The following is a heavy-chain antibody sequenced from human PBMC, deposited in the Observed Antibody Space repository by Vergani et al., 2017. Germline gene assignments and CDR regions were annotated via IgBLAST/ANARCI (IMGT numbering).Heavy chain of an antibody. CDR2: IYYSGST. J-gene: IGHJ6*03. D-gene: IGHD6-6*01. CDR1: GGSISSYY. CDR3: ARGEKYSSWDYYYYYMDV. Sequence: QVQLQESGPGLVKPSETLSLTCTVSGGSISSYYWSWIRQPPGKGLEWIGYIYYSGSTNYNPSLKSRVTISVDTSKNQFSLKLSSVTAADTAVYYCARGEKYSSWDYYYYYMDVWGKGTTVTVSS. V-gene: IGHV4-59*01.